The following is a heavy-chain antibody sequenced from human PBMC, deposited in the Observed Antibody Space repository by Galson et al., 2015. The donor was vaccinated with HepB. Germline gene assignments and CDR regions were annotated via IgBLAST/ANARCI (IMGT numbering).Heavy chain of an antibody. J-gene: IGHJ5*02. CDR2: ISYDGSNK. CDR1: GFTFSSYA. V-gene: IGHV3-30-3*01. Sequence: SLRLSCAASGFTFSSYAMHWVRQAPGKGLEWVAVISYDGSNKYYADSVKGRFTISRDNSKNTLYLQMNSLRAEDTAVYYCARDPSGNSVGGWFDPWGQGTLVTVSS. D-gene: IGHD4-23*01. CDR3: ARDPSGNSVGGWFDP.